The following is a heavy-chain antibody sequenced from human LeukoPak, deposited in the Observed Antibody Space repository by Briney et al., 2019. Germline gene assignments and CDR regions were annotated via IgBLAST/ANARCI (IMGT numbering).Heavy chain of an antibody. CDR2: ISSSSSYI. Sequence: GGSLRPSCAASGFTFSSYSMNWVRQAPGKGLEWVSSISSSSSYIYYADSVNGRFTISRDNAKNSLYLQMNSLRAEDTAVYYCARDVFLSYYDILAGGFDYWGQGTLVSVPS. D-gene: IGHD3-9*01. CDR1: GFTFSSYS. J-gene: IGHJ4*02. V-gene: IGHV3-21*01. CDR3: ARDVFLSYYDILAGGFDY.